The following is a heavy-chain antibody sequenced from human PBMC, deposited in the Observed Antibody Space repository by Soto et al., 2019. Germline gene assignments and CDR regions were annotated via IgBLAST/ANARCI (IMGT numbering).Heavy chain of an antibody. D-gene: IGHD6-13*01. CDR3: ARAIAAGGPFDY. V-gene: IGHV4-59*01. CDR2: IYYSGST. CDR1: GGSISSYY. Sequence: PSETLSLTCTASGGSISSYYWSWIRQPPGKGLEWIGYIYYSGSTNYNPSLKSRVTISVDTSKNQFSLKLSSVAAADTALYYWARAIAAGGPFDYWGQGTLVTVSS. J-gene: IGHJ4*02.